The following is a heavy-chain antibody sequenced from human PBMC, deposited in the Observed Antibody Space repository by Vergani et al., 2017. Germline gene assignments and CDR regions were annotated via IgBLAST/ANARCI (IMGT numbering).Heavy chain of an antibody. CDR2: VHRNGNT. D-gene: IGHD6-13*01. CDR1: GYSVGSGYY. V-gene: IGHV4-38-2*02. J-gene: IGHJ6*02. Sequence: QVDLQESGPGLVKSSETLSLNCAVSGYSVGSGYYWGWIRQPPGRGLEWIGCVHRNGNTYYTSSLRSRATISRDTSKNQFSLQLSSVTAADTAVYYCARDPLYSTTWPFLLLDMDVWGQGITVTVSS. CDR3: ARDPLYSTTWPFLLLDMDV.